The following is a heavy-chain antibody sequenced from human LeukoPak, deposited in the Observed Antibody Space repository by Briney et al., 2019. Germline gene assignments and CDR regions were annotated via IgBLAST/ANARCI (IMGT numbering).Heavy chain of an antibody. V-gene: IGHV5-51*01. Sequence: GESLKISCKGSGYSFTSYWIGWVRQMPGKGLEWMGIIYPGGSDTRYSPSFQGQVTISADKSISTAYLQWSSLKASDTAMYYCASFYDSSGYYPPFDYWGQGTLVTVSS. CDR3: ASFYDSSGYYPPFDY. CDR1: GYSFTSYW. D-gene: IGHD3-22*01. CDR2: IYPGGSDT. J-gene: IGHJ4*02.